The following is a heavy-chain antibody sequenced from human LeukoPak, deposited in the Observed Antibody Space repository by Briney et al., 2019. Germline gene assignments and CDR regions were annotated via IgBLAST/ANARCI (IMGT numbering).Heavy chain of an antibody. D-gene: IGHD1-26*01. V-gene: IGHV3-23*01. CDR3: AKGSSPSRPYYFDY. CDR1: GFTFGSYA. J-gene: IGHJ4*02. Sequence: PGGSLRLSCAASGFTFGSYAMSWVRQAPGKGLEWVSAITDSGGDTYYADSVKGRFTISRDNSKNTLYLQMNSLSAEDTAVYCCAKGSSPSRPYYFDYWGQGTLVTVSS. CDR2: ITDSGGDT.